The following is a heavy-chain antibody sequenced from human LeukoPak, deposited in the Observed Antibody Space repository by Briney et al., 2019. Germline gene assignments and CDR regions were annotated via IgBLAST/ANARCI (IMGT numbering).Heavy chain of an antibody. CDR2: IYYSGST. CDR3: ARDAAAGLDY. V-gene: IGHV4-59*01. J-gene: IGHJ4*02. D-gene: IGHD6-13*01. CDR1: GGSISSYY. Sequence: SETLSLTCTVSGGSISSYYWSWIRQPPGKGLEWIGYIYYSGSTNYNPSLKSRVTISVDTSKNQFSLKLSSVTAADTAVYYCARDAAAGLDYWGQGTLVTVSS.